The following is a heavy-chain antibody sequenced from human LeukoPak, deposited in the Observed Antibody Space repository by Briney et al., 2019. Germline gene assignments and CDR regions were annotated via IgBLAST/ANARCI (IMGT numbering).Heavy chain of an antibody. J-gene: IGHJ6*02. Sequence: ASVKISCKASGYSFTYYYMHWVRQAPGQGLEWMGWINPNSGGTNYAQKFQGRVTMTRDTSISTAYMELSRLRSDDTAVYYCARGDYYYYGMDVWGQGTTVTVSS. CDR1: GYSFTYYY. CDR3: ARGDYYYYGMDV. V-gene: IGHV1-2*02. CDR2: INPNSGGT.